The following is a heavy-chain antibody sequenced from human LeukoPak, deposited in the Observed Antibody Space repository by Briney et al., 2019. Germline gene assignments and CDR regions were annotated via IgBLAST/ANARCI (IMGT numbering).Heavy chain of an antibody. CDR2: IKQDGGEK. CDR1: GFTFSSYW. CDR3: ARGGAWYYYDSSGYYPNYFDY. D-gene: IGHD3-22*01. V-gene: IGHV3-7*03. J-gene: IGHJ4*02. Sequence: PGGSPRLSCAASGFTFSSYWMSWVRQAPGKGLEWVANIKQDGGEKYYVDSVKGRFTISRDNAKNSLYLQMNSLRAEDTAVYYCARGGAWYYYDSSGYYPNYFDYWGQGTLVTVSS.